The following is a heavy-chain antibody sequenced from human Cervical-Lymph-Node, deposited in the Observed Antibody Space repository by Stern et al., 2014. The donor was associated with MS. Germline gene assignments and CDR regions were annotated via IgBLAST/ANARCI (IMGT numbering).Heavy chain of an antibody. CDR2: MSFVGGNR. V-gene: IGHV3-30*18. CDR3: MEVGDAMHV. Sequence: VQLVESGGGVVQPGRSLTLSCAASGFSLSNSGMHWVRQAPGKGLEWVAVMSFVGGNRKYGDSVKGRFSISRDIANNTLFLQMNSLRPEDTAVYYCMEVGDAMHVWGQGTTVIVSS. J-gene: IGHJ6*02. CDR1: GFSLSNSG.